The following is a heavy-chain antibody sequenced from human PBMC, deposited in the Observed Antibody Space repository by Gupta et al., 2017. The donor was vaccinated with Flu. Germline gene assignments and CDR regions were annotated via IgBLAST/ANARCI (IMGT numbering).Heavy chain of an antibody. J-gene: IGHJ4*02. CDR2: IKEDGSAK. Sequence: FRLSGGWRGWERQAPGKGLEWVDNIKEDGSAKNYVNSVNGHLTVTRDNNQSTLKVQMNGLWDGDTGIYYSTGDSGYYKFDYWGQGNLVTVSS. CDR3: TGDSGYYKFDY. CDR1: FRLSGGW. V-gene: IGHV3-7*01. D-gene: IGHD2-2*03.